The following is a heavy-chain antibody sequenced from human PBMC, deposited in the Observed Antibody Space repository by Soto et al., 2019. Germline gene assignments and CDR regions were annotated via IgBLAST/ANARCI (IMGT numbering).Heavy chain of an antibody. CDR2: IYSGGST. Sequence: EVQLVESGGGLVQPGGSLRLSCAASGFTVSSNYMSWVRQAPGKGLEWVSVIYSGGSTYYADSVKGRFTISRHNSKNTLYLQMNSLRAEDTAVYYCARVSAAIRHWYFDLWGRGTLVTVSS. J-gene: IGHJ2*01. V-gene: IGHV3-53*04. CDR3: ARVSAAIRHWYFDL. CDR1: GFTVSSNY. D-gene: IGHD6-13*01.